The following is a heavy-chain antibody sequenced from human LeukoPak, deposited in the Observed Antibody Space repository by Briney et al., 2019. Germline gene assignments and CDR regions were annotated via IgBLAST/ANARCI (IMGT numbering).Heavy chain of an antibody. J-gene: IGHJ4*02. CDR2: IYHSGST. Sequence: PSETLSLTCAVSGGSISSGGYSWSWIRQPPGKGLEWIGYIYHSGSTYYNPSLKSRVTISVDRSKNQFSLKLSSVTAADTAVYYCARGEGELLSGGIDYWGQGTLVTVSS. CDR1: GGSISSGGYS. D-gene: IGHD1-26*01. CDR3: ARGEGELLSGGIDY. V-gene: IGHV4-30-2*01.